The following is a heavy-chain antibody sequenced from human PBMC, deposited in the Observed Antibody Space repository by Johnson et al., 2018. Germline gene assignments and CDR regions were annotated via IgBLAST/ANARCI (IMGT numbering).Heavy chain of an antibody. J-gene: IGHJ6*02. CDR1: GFTFSSYG. CDR2: IWYDGSNK. CDR3: ARARSWGIQLYYYYYGMDV. Sequence: QVQLVESGGGVVQPGRSLRLSCAASGFTFSSYGMHWVRQAPGKGLEWVAVIWYDGSNKYYADSVKGRFTISRDNSKNKLYLQMNSLRAEDTAVYYCARARSWGIQLYYYYYGMDVWGQGTTVTVSS. D-gene: IGHD5-18*01. V-gene: IGHV3-33*01.